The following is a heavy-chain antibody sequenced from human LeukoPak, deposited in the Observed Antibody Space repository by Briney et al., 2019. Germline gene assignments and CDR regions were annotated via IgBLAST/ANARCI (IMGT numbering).Heavy chain of an antibody. Sequence: GGSLRLSCAASGFTFDDYAMHWVRQAPGKGLEWGSGISWNSGSIGYADSVKGRFTISRDDAKNSLYLQMNSLRAEDTALYYCAKDIGGNYYYGSGSYSSFDYWGQGTLVTVSS. CDR1: GFTFDDYA. V-gene: IGHV3-9*01. CDR2: ISWNSGSI. CDR3: AKDIGGNYYYGSGSYSSFDY. D-gene: IGHD3-10*01. J-gene: IGHJ4*02.